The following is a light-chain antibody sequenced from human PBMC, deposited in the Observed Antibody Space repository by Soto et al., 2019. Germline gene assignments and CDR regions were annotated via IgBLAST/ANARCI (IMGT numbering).Light chain of an antibody. CDR2: DVT. J-gene: IGLJ2*01. Sequence: QSVLTQPASVSGSPGQSITISCTGTSSDVGGYNYVSWYQHHPGKAPKLMIYDVTNRPSGVSDRFSGSKSGNTASLTISGLQAEDEDDYYCSSYTSSSTLVFGGGTQLTVL. CDR1: SSDVGGYNY. CDR3: SSYTSSSTLV. V-gene: IGLV2-14*03.